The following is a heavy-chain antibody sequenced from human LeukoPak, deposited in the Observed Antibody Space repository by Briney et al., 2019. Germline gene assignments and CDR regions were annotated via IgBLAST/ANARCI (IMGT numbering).Heavy chain of an antibody. J-gene: IGHJ4*02. D-gene: IGHD5-24*01. Sequence: SETLSLTCTVSGGSMSSYYWSWLRQPPGKGLEWIGYIYYSGSTKYNPSLKSRVTISVDTPKNQFSLKLSSVTAADTAVYYCARGARAGYNLEPFDYWGQGTLVTVSS. CDR1: GGSMSSYY. CDR2: IYYSGST. CDR3: ARGARAGYNLEPFDY. V-gene: IGHV4-59*08.